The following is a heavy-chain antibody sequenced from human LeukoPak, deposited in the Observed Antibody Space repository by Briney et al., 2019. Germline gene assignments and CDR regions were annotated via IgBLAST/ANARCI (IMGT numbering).Heavy chain of an antibody. V-gene: IGHV3-33*06. CDR1: GFTFSNYD. J-gene: IGHJ4*03. CDR2: IWYDGSNK. CDR3: AKELRPNDY. D-gene: IGHD2-15*01. Sequence: GRSLRLSCAVSGFTFSNYDMHWVRQAPGKGLEWVAVIWYDGSNKYYADSVKGRFTISRDNSKNTLYLQMNSLRAEDTAVYYCAKELRPNDYWGQGTLVTVSS.